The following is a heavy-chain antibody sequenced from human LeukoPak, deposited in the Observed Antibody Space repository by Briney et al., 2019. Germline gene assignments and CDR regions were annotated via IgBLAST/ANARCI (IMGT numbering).Heavy chain of an antibody. V-gene: IGHV3-53*01. J-gene: IGHJ4*02. CDR3: ARDTGGDYVWGSYRYYFDY. Sequence: PGGSLRLSCAASGFTVSSSYMSWVRQAPGKGLEWVSVFYTGGTAYYADSVKGRFTISRDNSKNTLYLQMNSLRAEDTAVYYCARDTGGDYVWGSYRYYFDYWGQGTLVTVSS. CDR2: FYTGGTA. D-gene: IGHD3-16*02. CDR1: GFTVSSSY.